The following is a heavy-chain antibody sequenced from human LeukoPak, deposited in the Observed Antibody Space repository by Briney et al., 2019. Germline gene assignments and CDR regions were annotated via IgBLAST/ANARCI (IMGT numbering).Heavy chain of an antibody. V-gene: IGHV3-11*01. CDR2: MSSSDNPI. Sequence: GGSLRLSCAASGFSFSDHYMSWIRQAPGKGLEWVSYMSSSDNPIYYADSVRGRFTISRDNAKNSLYLQMNNLRAEDTAVYYCARDRVGSSTSCYDYWGQGTLVTVSS. D-gene: IGHD2-2*01. CDR3: ARDRVGSSTSCYDY. CDR1: GFSFSDHY. J-gene: IGHJ4*02.